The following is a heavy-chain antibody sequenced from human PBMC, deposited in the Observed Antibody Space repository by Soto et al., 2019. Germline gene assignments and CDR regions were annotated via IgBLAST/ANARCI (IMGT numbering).Heavy chain of an antibody. CDR2: INHEGSNT. J-gene: IGHJ6*01. D-gene: IGHD3-10*01. Sequence: VGSLRLSCASSVFIFSDFWMHCVRQFPGEWLVWVSRINHEGSNTNYADFVGGRFTISRDNSKNMLYLQMNSLRAEDAAVYYCARDEDPTYYNYGMEVWGQGTMVSVSS. V-gene: IGHV3-74*01. CDR3: ARDEDPTYYNYGMEV. CDR1: VFIFSDFW.